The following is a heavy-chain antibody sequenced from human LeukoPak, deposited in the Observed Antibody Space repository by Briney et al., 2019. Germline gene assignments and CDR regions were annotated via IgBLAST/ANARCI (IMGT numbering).Heavy chain of an antibody. CDR1: GFTVSSNY. CDR2: IYSGGST. D-gene: IGHD3-3*01. J-gene: IGHJ5*02. V-gene: IGHV3-66*01. Sequence: GGSLRLSCAASGFTVSSNYMSWVRQAPGKGLEWVSVIYSGGSTYYADSVKGRFTISRDNSKNTLYLQMNSLRAEDTAVYYCAKTYDFWSGYWFDPWGQGTLVTVSS. CDR3: AKTYDFWSGYWFDP.